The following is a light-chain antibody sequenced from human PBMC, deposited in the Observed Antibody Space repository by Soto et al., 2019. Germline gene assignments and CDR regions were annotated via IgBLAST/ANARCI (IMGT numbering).Light chain of an antibody. J-gene: IGLJ2*01. CDR1: SSDVGTYKF. CDR3: LSYTATNTRV. Sequence: QSVLTQPASVSGSPGQSITISCTGSSSDVGTYKFVSWYQHHPGKAPKLLIFDVSNRPSGVSSRFSGPKSGNTASLTISGVPGEGEAYYYCLSYTATNTRVFGGGTKVTVL. CDR2: DVS. V-gene: IGLV2-14*03.